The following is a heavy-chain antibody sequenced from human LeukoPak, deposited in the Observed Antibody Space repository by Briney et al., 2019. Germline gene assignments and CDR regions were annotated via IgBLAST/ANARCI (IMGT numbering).Heavy chain of an antibody. J-gene: IGHJ4*02. V-gene: IGHV3-23*01. Sequence: TGGSLRLSCAASGFTFSSYAMSWVRQAPGKGLEWVSGISGSGGDTYHADSVKGRFTISRDNAKNTLYLQLNSLRAEDTAVYYCTRVYYDFWSGYYPYFDYWGQGTLVTVSS. CDR3: TRVYYDFWSGYYPYFDY. CDR2: ISGSGGDT. D-gene: IGHD3-3*01. CDR1: GFTFSSYA.